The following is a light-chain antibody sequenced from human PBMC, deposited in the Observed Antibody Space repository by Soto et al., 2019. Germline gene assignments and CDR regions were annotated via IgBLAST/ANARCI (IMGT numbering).Light chain of an antibody. J-gene: IGKJ4*01. CDR2: DAS. V-gene: IGKV1-5*01. CDR3: QQYDNFSPT. Sequence: DIEMTQSPATLSVSVGDRVTLSCRASQSISDWLAWYQLKPGQAPRLLIYDASSWATGVPSRFSGSGSGTEFTLTISSLQPEDFAVYYCQQYDNFSPTFGEGTKVEIK. CDR1: QSISDW.